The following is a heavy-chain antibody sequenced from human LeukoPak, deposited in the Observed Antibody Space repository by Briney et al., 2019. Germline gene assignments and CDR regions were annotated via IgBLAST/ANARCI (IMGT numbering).Heavy chain of an antibody. J-gene: IGHJ4*02. D-gene: IGHD6-13*01. CDR1: GFTFTSYW. Sequence: GSLRLSCAASGFTFTSYWMTWVRQAPGKGLELVANIKEDGSEKYYVDSVKGRFTISRDNANKSLYLQMNSLRAEDTAVYYCAKDHGSSDWYYFDYWGQGTLVTVSS. CDR2: IKEDGSEK. V-gene: IGHV3-7*01. CDR3: AKDHGSSDWYYFDY.